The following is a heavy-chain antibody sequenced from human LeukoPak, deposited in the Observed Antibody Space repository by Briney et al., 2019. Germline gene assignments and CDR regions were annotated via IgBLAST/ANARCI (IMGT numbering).Heavy chain of an antibody. J-gene: IGHJ4*02. CDR2: ISAYNGNT. CDR1: GYTFTSYG. Sequence: ASVKVSCKASGYTFTSYGISWVRQAPGQGLEWMGWISAYNGNTNYAQKLRGRVTMTTDTSTSTAYMELRSLRSDDTAVYYCARDLRSTMVRGVPRALNYWGQGTLVTVSS. CDR3: ARDLRSTMVRGVPRALNY. D-gene: IGHD3-10*01. V-gene: IGHV1-18*01.